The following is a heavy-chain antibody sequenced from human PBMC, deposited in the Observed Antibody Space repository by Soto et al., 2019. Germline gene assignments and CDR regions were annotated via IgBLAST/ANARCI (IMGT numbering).Heavy chain of an antibody. Sequence: QVHLVQSGAEVKKPGASVKVSCKGSGYTFTSYGITWVRQAPGQGLEWMGWISAHNGNTDYAQRLQGRVTVTRDTSTSTAYMEMRSLRSDDTAVYYCARGRDGDYWGQGALVTVSS. CDR3: ARGRDGDY. CDR2: ISAHNGNT. V-gene: IGHV1-18*01. CDR1: GYTFTSYG. D-gene: IGHD6-6*01. J-gene: IGHJ4*02.